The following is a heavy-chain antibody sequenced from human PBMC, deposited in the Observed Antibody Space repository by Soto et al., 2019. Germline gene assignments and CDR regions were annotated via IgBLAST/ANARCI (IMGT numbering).Heavy chain of an antibody. V-gene: IGHV1-18*01. J-gene: IGHJ4*02. CDR3: AREDKPGGYTPPGTSGFDS. D-gene: IGHD5-12*01. CDR2: ISANNGNT. CDR1: GYTFTNYG. Sequence: ASVKVSCKASGYTFTNYGISWVRQAPGQGLEWMGWISANNGNTNYEQKLQGRVTMTTDTSTSTAYMELSSLRSDDTAVYYCAREDKPGGYTPPGTSGFDSWGQGTLVTVSS.